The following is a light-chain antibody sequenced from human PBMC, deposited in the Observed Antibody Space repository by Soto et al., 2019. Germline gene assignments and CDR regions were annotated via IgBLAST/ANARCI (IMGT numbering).Light chain of an antibody. CDR3: QKYNSAPWT. CDR1: QGISNY. Sequence: DIQMTQSPSSLSASVGDRVTITCRARQGISNYLAWYQQKPGKVPKLLIYAASTLQSGVPSRFSGSGSGTAFTLTISSLQPEDVANYYCQKYNSAPWTFGQGTKVEIK. J-gene: IGKJ1*01. V-gene: IGKV1-27*01. CDR2: AAS.